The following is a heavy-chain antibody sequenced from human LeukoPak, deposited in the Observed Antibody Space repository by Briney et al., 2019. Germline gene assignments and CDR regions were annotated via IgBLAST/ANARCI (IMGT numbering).Heavy chain of an antibody. CDR2: SGSNGGST. Sequence: PGGSLRLSCSASGFTFSTLPMHWVRQAPGKGLEYVSGSGSNGGSTYYGDSVKGRFIISRDNSKNTLYLQMSSLKPEDTAVYYCVNQISGWVYWGQGTLVTVSS. CDR1: GFTFSTLP. CDR3: VNQISGWVY. J-gene: IGHJ4*02. D-gene: IGHD6-19*01. V-gene: IGHV3-64D*06.